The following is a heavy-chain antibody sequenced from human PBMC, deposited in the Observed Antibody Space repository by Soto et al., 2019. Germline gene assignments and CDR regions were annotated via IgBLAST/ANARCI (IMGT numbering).Heavy chain of an antibody. D-gene: IGHD4-17*01. CDR3: ARDNRITVNPANVPFGMDV. CDR1: GDSISGGGYY. CDR2: VYHTGGA. Sequence: QVQLQESGPGLVKPSQTLSLTCTVSGDSISGGGYYWAWIRQRPGKGLEWIGCVYHTGGAHYNPSLQRRPVISVDKSKNQFSLSLASVTTADTAVYYCARDNRITVNPANVPFGMDVWGQGAAVTVS. V-gene: IGHV4-31*03. J-gene: IGHJ6*02.